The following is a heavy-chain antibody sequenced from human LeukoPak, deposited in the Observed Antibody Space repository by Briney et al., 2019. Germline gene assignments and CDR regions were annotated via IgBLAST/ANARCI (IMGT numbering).Heavy chain of an antibody. J-gene: IGHJ3*02. CDR1: GGSFSDYF. V-gene: IGHV4-34*01. Sequence: SETLSLTCAVYGGSFSDYFWGWIRQPPGKGLEWIGEINHSGRTYYNPSLKSRVTISVDTSKNQFSLNLSSVTAADTAVYYCARIVVVPAASPDAFDIWGQGTMVTVSS. D-gene: IGHD2-2*01. CDR2: INHSGRT. CDR3: ARIVVVPAASPDAFDI.